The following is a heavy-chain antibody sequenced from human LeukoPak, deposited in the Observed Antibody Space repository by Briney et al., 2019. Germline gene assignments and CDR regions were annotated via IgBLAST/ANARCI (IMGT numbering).Heavy chain of an antibody. CDR1: GYTFTSYG. CDR3: ARIPGYSYGYVPWFDY. D-gene: IGHD5-18*01. V-gene: IGHV1-18*01. Sequence: ASVKVSCKASGYTFTSYGINWVRQAPGQGLEWMGWISAYNGNTNYAQKLQGRVTMTTDTSTNTAYMELRSLRSDDTAVYYCARIPGYSYGYVPWFDYWGQGALVTVSS. CDR2: ISAYNGNT. J-gene: IGHJ4*02.